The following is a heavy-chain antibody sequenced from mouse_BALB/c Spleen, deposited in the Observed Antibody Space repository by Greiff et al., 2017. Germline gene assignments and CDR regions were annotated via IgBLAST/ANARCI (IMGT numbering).Heavy chain of an antibody. D-gene: IGHD2-10*02. CDR3: AREYGNSWFAY. V-gene: IGHV1-14*01. CDR1: GYTFTSYV. Sequence: EVKLQESGPELVKPGASVKMSCKASGYTFTSYVMHWVKQKPGQGLEWIGYINPYNDGTKYNEKFKGKATLTSDKSSSTAYMELSSLTSEDSAVYYCAREYGNSWFAYWGQGTLVTVSA. CDR2: INPYNDGT. J-gene: IGHJ3*01.